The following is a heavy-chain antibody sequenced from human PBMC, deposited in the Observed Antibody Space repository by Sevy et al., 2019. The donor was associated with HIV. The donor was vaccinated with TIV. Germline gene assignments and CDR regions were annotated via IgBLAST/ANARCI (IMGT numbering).Heavy chain of an antibody. CDR1: GFTFSSYA. J-gene: IGHJ1*01. CDR2: ISGSGGST. V-gene: IGHV3-23*01. Sequence: GGSLRLSCAASGFTFSSYAMSWVRQAPGKGLEWVSAISGSGGSTYYADSVKGRFTISRDNSKNTLYLQMNSLRAEDMAVYYCAKGIAAAGTGYFQHWGQGTLVTVSS. CDR3: AKGIAAAGTGYFQH. D-gene: IGHD6-13*01.